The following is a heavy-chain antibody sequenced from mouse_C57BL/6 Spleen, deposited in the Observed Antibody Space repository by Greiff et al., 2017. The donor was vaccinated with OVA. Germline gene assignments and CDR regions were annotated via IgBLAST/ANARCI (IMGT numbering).Heavy chain of an antibody. J-gene: IGHJ4*01. CDR3: ARRSEGYDEGTGYAMDY. CDR2: INPNNGGT. V-gene: IGHV1-18*01. CDR1: GYTFTDYN. D-gene: IGHD2-2*01. Sequence: EVQLQQSGPELVKPGASVKIPCTASGYTFTDYNMDWVKQSPGKSLEWIGDINPNNGGTIYNQKFKGKATLTVDKSSSTDYVELRSLTSEDTAVYYCARRSEGYDEGTGYAMDYWGQGTSVTVSS.